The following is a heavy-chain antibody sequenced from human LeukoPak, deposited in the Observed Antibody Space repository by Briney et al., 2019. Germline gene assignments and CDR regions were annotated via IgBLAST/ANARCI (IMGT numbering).Heavy chain of an antibody. CDR1: GFTFTSSA. CDR2: IVVGSGNT. Sequence: GASVTVSCKASGFTFTSSAVQWVRLARGQRLEWIGWIVVGSGNTNYAQKFQERVTITRDMSTSTAYMELSSLRSEDTAVYYCAVNWNYLTFDYWGQGTLVTVSS. D-gene: IGHD1-7*01. CDR3: AVNWNYLTFDY. J-gene: IGHJ4*02. V-gene: IGHV1-58*01.